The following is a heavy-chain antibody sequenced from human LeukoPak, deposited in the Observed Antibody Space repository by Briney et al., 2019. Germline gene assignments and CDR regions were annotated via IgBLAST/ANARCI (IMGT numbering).Heavy chain of an antibody. CDR2: LYSDGNT. CDR3: ARGVEPLAANTLAY. CDR1: GFTVITND. V-gene: IGHV3-53*01. J-gene: IGHJ4*02. Sequence: GGFLRLSCAASGFTVITNDMTWVRQAPGKGLEWVSVLYSDGNTKYADSVQGRFTISRDNSKNTLYLEMNSLSPDDTAVYYCARGVEPLAANTLAYWGQGTLVTVSS. D-gene: IGHD1-14*01.